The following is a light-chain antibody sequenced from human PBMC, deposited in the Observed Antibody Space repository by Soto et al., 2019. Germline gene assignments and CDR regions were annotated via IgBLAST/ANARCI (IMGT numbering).Light chain of an antibody. Sequence: QSALTQPASVSGSPGQSITISCTGTSSDVGGYNYVSWYQQHPGKAPKLMIYDVSNRPSGVSNRFSGSKSGNTASLTISGLRAEDEADYYCNSYTSSSTWVFGGGTQLTVL. V-gene: IGLV2-14*03. CDR3: NSYTSSSTWV. CDR1: SSDVGGYNY. CDR2: DVS. J-gene: IGLJ3*02.